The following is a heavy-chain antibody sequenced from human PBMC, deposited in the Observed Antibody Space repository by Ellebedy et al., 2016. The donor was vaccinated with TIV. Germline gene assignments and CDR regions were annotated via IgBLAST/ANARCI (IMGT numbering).Heavy chain of an antibody. CDR1: AGSITSYH. V-gene: IGHV4-59*01. Sequence: MPSETLSLTCTVSAGSITSYHWSWIRQPPGKGLEWIGYISYTGTTNYNPSLKSRVAMSVDPSKNQFSLRLSPVTAADTAVYYCARILRTTPYYSVSGTYYKYFDYWGQGTLVTVSS. CDR2: ISYTGTT. D-gene: IGHD3-10*01. J-gene: IGHJ4*02. CDR3: ARILRTTPYYSVSGTYYKYFDY.